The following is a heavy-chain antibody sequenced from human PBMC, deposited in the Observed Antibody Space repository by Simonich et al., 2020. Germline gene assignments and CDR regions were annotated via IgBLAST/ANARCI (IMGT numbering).Heavy chain of an antibody. J-gene: IGHJ3*02. CDR2: INPNRGGT. Sequence: QVQLVQSGAEVTKPGASVKVSCKASGYTFTGYYMHWVRQSPGQGLEWRGWINPNRGGTNYAQKFQGRVTMTRDTSISTAYMELSRLRSDDTAVYYCARVRFEAFDIWGQGTMVTVSS. CDR1: GYTFTGYY. V-gene: IGHV1-2*02. CDR3: ARVRFEAFDI.